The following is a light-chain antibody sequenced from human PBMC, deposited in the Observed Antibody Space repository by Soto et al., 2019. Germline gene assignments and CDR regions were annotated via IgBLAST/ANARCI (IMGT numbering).Light chain of an antibody. V-gene: IGKV1-27*01. J-gene: IGKJ3*01. CDR2: AAS. Sequence: DIPMTQSPSSLSASVGDRVTITCRASQGISNYLAWYQQKPGKVPKLLIYAASTLQSGVPSRFSGSGSGTDFTLTISSLQPEDVATYYCQKYNSVFGPGTKVDIK. CDR1: QGISNY. CDR3: QKYNSV.